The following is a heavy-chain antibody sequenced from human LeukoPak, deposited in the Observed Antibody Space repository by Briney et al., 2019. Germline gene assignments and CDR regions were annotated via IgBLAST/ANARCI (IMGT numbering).Heavy chain of an antibody. J-gene: IGHJ4*02. V-gene: IGHV4-39*01. CDR3: ARAGYSSGWYDYFDY. D-gene: IGHD6-19*01. Sequence: SETLSLTCTVSGGSITSSTYYWGWIRQPPGKGLEWIGSINYGGFTYYSASLKSRVTMSVDTSKNQFSLNLSSVTAADTAVYYCARAGYSSGWYDYFDYWGQGTLVTVSS. CDR1: GGSITSSTYY. CDR2: INYGGFT.